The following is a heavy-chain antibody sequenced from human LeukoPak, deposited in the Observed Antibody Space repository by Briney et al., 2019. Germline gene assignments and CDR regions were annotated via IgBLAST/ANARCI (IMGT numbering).Heavy chain of an antibody. CDR1: GGSISSGNYY. V-gene: IGHV4-61*02. J-gene: IGHJ6*03. CDR3: AREGCSGGSCYSYYYYYYYMDV. D-gene: IGHD2-15*01. Sequence: KPSQTLSLTCTVSGGSISSGNYYWSWMRQPAGKELEWIGRIYISGSTNYNPSLKSRVTISVDTSKNQFSLKLSSVTAADTAVYYCAREGCSGGSCYSYYYYYYYMDVWGKGTTVTVSS. CDR2: IYISGST.